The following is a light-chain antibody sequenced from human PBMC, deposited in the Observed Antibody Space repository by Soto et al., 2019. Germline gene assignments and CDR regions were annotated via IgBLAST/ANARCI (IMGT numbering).Light chain of an antibody. Sequence: QSVLTQPASVSGSPGQSITISCTGTTSDIGTYSYASWYQQHAGKAPKLIIYEVSHRPSGVSNRFSGSKSGNTASLTISGLQADDDADYYCCSYTRSATNVFGTGTKGTVL. CDR3: CSYTRSATNV. V-gene: IGLV2-14*01. CDR2: EVS. CDR1: TSDIGTYSY. J-gene: IGLJ1*01.